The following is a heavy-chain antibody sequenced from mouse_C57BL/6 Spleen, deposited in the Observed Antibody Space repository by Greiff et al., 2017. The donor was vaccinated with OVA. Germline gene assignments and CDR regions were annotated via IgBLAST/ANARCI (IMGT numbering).Heavy chain of an antibody. V-gene: IGHV5-16*01. J-gene: IGHJ2*01. Sequence: EVKLVESEGGLVQPGRSMKLSCTASGFTFSDYYMAWVRQVPEKGLEWVANINYDGSSTYYLDSLKSRFIISRDNAKNILYLQMSSLKSEDTATYYCARAYGYDEGGYFDYWGQGTTLTVSS. D-gene: IGHD2-2*01. CDR1: GFTFSDYY. CDR2: INYDGSST. CDR3: ARAYGYDEGGYFDY.